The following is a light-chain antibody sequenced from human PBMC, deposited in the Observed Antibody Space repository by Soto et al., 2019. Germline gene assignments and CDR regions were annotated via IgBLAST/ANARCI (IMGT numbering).Light chain of an antibody. CDR3: QQYNDWPLT. J-gene: IGKJ4*01. CDR1: QSVDSN. CDR2: GAS. Sequence: EIVMTQSPATLSVSPGDGATLSCRASQSVDSNLAWYQQKPGQTPGLLIYGASTRPTGIPARFSGSGSGTEFTLTISSLQSEDFAVYYCQQYNDWPLTFGGGTKVEIK. V-gene: IGKV3D-15*01.